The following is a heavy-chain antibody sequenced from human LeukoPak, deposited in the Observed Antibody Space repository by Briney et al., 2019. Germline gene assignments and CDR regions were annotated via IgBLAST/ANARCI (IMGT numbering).Heavy chain of an antibody. D-gene: IGHD4-23*01. Sequence: GESLKISCKGSGYTFTSYWIGWVRQMTGKGLEWMGIIYPGDSDTRYSPSFQGQVTISADKSISTAYLQWSSLKASDTAMYYCARLRDNGDNDDSFDIWGLGTMVTVSS. CDR1: GYTFTSYW. CDR3: ARLRDNGDNDDSFDI. CDR2: IYPGDSDT. J-gene: IGHJ3*02. V-gene: IGHV5-51*01.